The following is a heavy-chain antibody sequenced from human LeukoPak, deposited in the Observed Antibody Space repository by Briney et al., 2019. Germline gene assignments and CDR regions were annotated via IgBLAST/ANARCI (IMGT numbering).Heavy chain of an antibody. Sequence: SETLSLTCTVSGGSISSGSYYWSWIRQPAGKGLEWIGRVYSSGSTDYNPSLKSRLSISVDTSKIQFSLKLSSVTAADTAVYYCARRVVLRYYGSGSYYDPWGQGTLVSVSS. V-gene: IGHV4-61*02. J-gene: IGHJ5*02. D-gene: IGHD3-10*01. CDR3: ARRVVLRYYGSGSYYDP. CDR1: GGSISSGSYY. CDR2: VYSSGST.